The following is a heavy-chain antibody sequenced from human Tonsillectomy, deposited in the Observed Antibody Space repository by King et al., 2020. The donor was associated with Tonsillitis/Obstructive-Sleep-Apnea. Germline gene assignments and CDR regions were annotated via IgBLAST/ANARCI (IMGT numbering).Heavy chain of an antibody. Sequence: VQLVESGGGVVQPGMSLRLSCAASGFTFSSYGMHWVRQAPGKGLEWVAVISYDGRNNYYADSVKGRFTISRDNSKNTLYQQMNSLRAEDTAVYYCAKLATVNIFDYWGQGILVTVSS. V-gene: IGHV3-30*18. CDR2: ISYDGRNN. CDR3: AKLATVNIFDY. CDR1: GFTFSSYG. D-gene: IGHD5-24*01. J-gene: IGHJ4*02.